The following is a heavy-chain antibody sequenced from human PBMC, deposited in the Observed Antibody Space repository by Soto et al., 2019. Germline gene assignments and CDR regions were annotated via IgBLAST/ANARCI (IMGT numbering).Heavy chain of an antibody. CDR1: GFTFSTYS. CDR2: ISSSSGYI. CDR3: ARVRSYSYGQWYGMDV. V-gene: IGHV3-21*01. J-gene: IGHJ6*02. Sequence: EVQLVESGGGLVKPGGSLRLSCAASGFTFSTYSMNWVRQAPGKGLEWVSSISSSSGYIYYADSVKGRFTISRDDAKNSLSLQMSSLRADDTAVYYCARVRSYSYGQWYGMDVWGQGTTVTVSS. D-gene: IGHD5-18*01.